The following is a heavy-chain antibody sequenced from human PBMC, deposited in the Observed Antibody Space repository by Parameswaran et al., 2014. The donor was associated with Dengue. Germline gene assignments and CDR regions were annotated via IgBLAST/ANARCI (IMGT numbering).Heavy chain of an antibody. CDR3: ARGGSYSGSDYNCYGLDV. Sequence: WVRQAPGQGLEWMGWMTPNSGATGYAQKFQGRVTMTRNTSTSTAFMEVSSLRSEDTAMYFCARGGSYSGSDYNCYGLDVWGQGTTVTVSS. CDR2: MTPNSGAT. J-gene: IGHJ6*02. V-gene: IGHV1-8*01. D-gene: IGHD5-12*01.